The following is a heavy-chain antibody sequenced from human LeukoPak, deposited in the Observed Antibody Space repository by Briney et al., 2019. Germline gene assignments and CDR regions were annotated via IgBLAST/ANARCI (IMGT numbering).Heavy chain of an antibody. CDR3: ARDPAQTYYYDP. CDR2: INPKNGGT. J-gene: IGHJ4*02. Sequence: ASVKVSCKASGYTFTGYYLHWVRQAPGQGLEWMGWINPKNGGTKYAQKFQGRVTMTRDTSISTAYMELSRLTSGDTAVYSCARDPAQTYYYDPWGQGTLVTVSS. V-gene: IGHV1-2*02. D-gene: IGHD3-22*01. CDR1: GYTFTGYY.